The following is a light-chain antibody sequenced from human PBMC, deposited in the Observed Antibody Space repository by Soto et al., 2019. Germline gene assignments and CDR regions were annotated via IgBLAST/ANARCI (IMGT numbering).Light chain of an antibody. Sequence: EIVLTQSPDTLSLSPGERAALSCRASQNVRDSFLAWYQQKPGQSPRLLIYAATSRATGVPERFSGSGSETDFTLTIYRPEPEDFAVYYCQQYGSSPYNFGQGTKLEIK. CDR3: QQYGSSPYN. CDR1: QNVRDSF. CDR2: AAT. J-gene: IGKJ2*01. V-gene: IGKV3-20*01.